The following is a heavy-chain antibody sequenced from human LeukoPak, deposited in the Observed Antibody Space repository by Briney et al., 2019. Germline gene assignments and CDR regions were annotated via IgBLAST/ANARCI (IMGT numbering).Heavy chain of an antibody. CDR2: TSYSGVT. V-gene: IGHV4-59*01. CDR1: GGSINNYY. Sequence: KPSETLSLTCTVSGGSINNYYWSWIRQPPGKGLEWIGYTSYSGVTDYNPSLKSRVTISVDTSKKQFSLKLTSVTAADTAVYYCARCPKGVYYYYMDAWGKGTTVTVSS. J-gene: IGHJ6*03. CDR3: ARCPKGVYYYYMDA.